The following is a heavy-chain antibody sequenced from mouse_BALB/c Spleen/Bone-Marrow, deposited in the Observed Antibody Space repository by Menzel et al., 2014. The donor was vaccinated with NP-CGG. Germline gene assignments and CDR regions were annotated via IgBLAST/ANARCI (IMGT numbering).Heavy chain of an antibody. J-gene: IGHJ4*01. V-gene: IGHV1-69*01. Sequence: QVQLQQSGAELGMPGASVKMSCKASGYTFTDNWMYWVKQRPGQGLEWIGAIDTSDSYTNFNQKFMGKASLTVDASSSTAYMQVSSLTSDDSAVYYCARGGHDFPLDYWGQGTSVTVSS. CDR1: GYTFTDNW. CDR2: IDTSDSYT. CDR3: ARGGHDFPLDY. D-gene: IGHD2-4*01.